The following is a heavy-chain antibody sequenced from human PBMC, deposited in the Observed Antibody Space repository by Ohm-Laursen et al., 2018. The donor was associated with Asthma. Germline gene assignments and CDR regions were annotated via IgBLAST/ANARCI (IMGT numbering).Heavy chain of an antibody. V-gene: IGHV3-33*01. CDR3: ARDGDSFRDIVVVVAFLTPDY. J-gene: IGHJ4*02. Sequence: SLRLSCTASGFTFSSYGMHWVRQAPGKGLEWVAVIWYDGSNKYYADSVKGRFTISRDNSKNTLYLQMNSLRAEDTAVYYCARDGDSFRDIVVVVAFLTPDYWGQGTLVTVSS. D-gene: IGHD2-15*01. CDR2: IWYDGSNK. CDR1: GFTFSSYG.